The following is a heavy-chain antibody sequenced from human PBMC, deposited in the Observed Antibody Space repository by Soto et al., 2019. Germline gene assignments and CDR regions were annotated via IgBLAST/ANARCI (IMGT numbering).Heavy chain of an antibody. Sequence: SETLSITCTVSGGSISSGDYYWSWIRQPPGKGLEWIGYIYYSGSTYYNPSLKSRVTISVDTSKNQLSLKLSSVTAADTAVYYCARARATIAAAAIFDCWGQGTLVT. J-gene: IGHJ4*02. CDR3: ARARATIAAAAIFDC. V-gene: IGHV4-30-4*01. CDR1: GGSISSGDYY. CDR2: IYYSGST. D-gene: IGHD6-13*01.